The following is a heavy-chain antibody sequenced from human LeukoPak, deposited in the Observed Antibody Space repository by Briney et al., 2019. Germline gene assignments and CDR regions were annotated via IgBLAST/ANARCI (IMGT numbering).Heavy chain of an antibody. Sequence: SVKVSCKASGGTFSSYAISWVRQAPGQGLEWMGGIIPIFGTANYAQKFQGRVTITADKSTSTAYMELSSLRSEDTAVYYCASRTPASYDFWSGYYYYYYMDVWGKGTTVTVSS. V-gene: IGHV1-69*06. D-gene: IGHD3-3*01. CDR1: GGTFSSYA. CDR2: IIPIFGTA. J-gene: IGHJ6*03. CDR3: ASRTPASYDFWSGYYYYYYMDV.